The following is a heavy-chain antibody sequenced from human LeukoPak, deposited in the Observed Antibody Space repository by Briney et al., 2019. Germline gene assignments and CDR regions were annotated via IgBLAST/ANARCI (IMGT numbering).Heavy chain of an antibody. CDR3: ARGHTDFDY. CDR1: GYSFTSNY. V-gene: IGHV1-46*01. CDR2: IYPRDGST. J-gene: IGHJ4*02. Sequence: ASVKVSCKASGYSFTSNYIHWVRQAPGQGLEWMGMIYPRDGSTSYAQKFQGRVTMTRDTSISTAYMELSRLRSDDTAVYYCARGHTDFDYWGQGTLVTVSS.